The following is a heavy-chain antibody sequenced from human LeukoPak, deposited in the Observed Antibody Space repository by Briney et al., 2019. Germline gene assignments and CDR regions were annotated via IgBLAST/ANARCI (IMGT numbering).Heavy chain of an antibody. J-gene: IGHJ6*02. CDR1: GDSVSSNSAA. Sequence: SQTLSLTCAISGDSVSSNSAAWNWIRQSPSRGLEWLGRTYYRSKWYNDYAVSVKSRITINPDTSKNQFSLQLNSVTPEDTAVYYCARVRYLAYSSSWYYYGMDAWGQGTTVTVSS. CDR3: ARVRYLAYSSSWYYYGMDA. V-gene: IGHV6-1*01. D-gene: IGHD6-13*01. CDR2: TYYRSKWYN.